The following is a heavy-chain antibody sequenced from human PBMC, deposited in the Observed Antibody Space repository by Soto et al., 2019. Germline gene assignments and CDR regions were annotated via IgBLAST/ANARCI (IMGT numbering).Heavy chain of an antibody. CDR2: IIPIFGTA. D-gene: IGHD3-22*01. J-gene: IGHJ4*02. CDR1: GGTFSSYA. CDR3: ARDAPTTAHHDYSSGYYYTSYDY. Sequence: QVQLVQSGAEVKKPGSSVKVSCKASGGTFSSYAISWVRQAPGQGLEWMGGIIPIFGTANYAQKFQGRVTITADESTSTAYMELSSLRSEDTAVYYCARDAPTTAHHDYSSGYYYTSYDYWGQGTLVTVSS. V-gene: IGHV1-69*01.